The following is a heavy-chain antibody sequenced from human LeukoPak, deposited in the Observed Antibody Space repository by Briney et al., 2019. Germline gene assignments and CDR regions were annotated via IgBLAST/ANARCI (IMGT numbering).Heavy chain of an antibody. Sequence: PGGSLRLSCAASGFTFSSYAMHWVRQAPGKGLEWVAVISYDGSNKYYADSVKGRFTISRDNSKNTLYLQMNSLRAEDAAVYYCARDSYDFWSGLNWFDPWGQGTLVTVSS. CDR1: GFTFSSYA. J-gene: IGHJ5*02. CDR3: ARDSYDFWSGLNWFDP. V-gene: IGHV3-30*04. CDR2: ISYDGSNK. D-gene: IGHD3-3*01.